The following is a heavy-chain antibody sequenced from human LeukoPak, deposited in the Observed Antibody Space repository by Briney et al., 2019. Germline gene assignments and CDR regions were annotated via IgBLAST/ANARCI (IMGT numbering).Heavy chain of an antibody. CDR1: GFTFSSYA. CDR2: ISGSGGST. V-gene: IGHV3-23*01. J-gene: IGHJ4*02. CDR3: AKDTRRGLHYDSSGSLDY. Sequence: GGSLRLSCAASGFTFSSYAMSWVRQAPGKGLEWVSAISGSGGSTYYADSVKGRFTISRDNSKNTLYLQMNSLSAEDTAVYYCAKDTRRGLHYDSSGSLDYWGQGTLVTVSS. D-gene: IGHD3-22*01.